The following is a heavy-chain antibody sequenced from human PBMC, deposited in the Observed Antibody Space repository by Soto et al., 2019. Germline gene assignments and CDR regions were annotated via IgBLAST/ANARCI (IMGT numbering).Heavy chain of an antibody. V-gene: IGHV3-15*01. CDR2: IKSKTDGGTT. Sequence: EVQLVESGGGLVKPGGSLRLSCAASGFTFSNAWMSWVRQAPGKGLEWFGRIKSKTDGGTTDYAAPVKGRFTISRDDSKNTLYLQMNSLKTEDTAVYYCTTDRRSSSSAYYYYYMDVWGKGTTVTVSS. CDR3: TTDRRSSSSAYYYYYMDV. J-gene: IGHJ6*03. D-gene: IGHD6-6*01. CDR1: GFTFSNAW.